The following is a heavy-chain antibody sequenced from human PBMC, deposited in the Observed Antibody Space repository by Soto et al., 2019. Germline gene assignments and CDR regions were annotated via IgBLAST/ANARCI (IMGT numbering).Heavy chain of an antibody. CDR3: ARGWLRDPWMY. CDR2: ISSTSVYM. J-gene: IGHJ4*02. V-gene: IGHV3-21*01. Sequence: EVQLVESGGGLVKPGGSLRLSCAASGFTFSTYNMNWVRQAPGKGLEWFASISSTSVYMYYANSLKGRFTISRANAKSSLYLQVHSLRAEDTAVYYCARGWLRDPWMYWGQGTLVTVSS. D-gene: IGHD5-12*01. CDR1: GFTFSTYN.